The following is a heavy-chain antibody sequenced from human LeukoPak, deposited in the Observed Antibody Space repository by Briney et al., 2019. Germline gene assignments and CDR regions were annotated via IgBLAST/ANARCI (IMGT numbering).Heavy chain of an antibody. Sequence: VASVKVSCKASRYTFAAYFIHWVRQAPGQGLEWMGRINPNGGDTNYAQKFQGRVTMTGDTSSSTAYMELSSLRPDDTSMYFCARVGFTTSWSNFDYWGQGTLVTVSS. CDR1: RYTFAAYF. CDR2: INPNGGDT. D-gene: IGHD2-2*01. CDR3: ARVGFTTSWSNFDY. J-gene: IGHJ4*02. V-gene: IGHV1-2*06.